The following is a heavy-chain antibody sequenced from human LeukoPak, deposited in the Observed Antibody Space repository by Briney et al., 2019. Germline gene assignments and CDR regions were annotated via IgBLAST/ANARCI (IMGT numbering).Heavy chain of an antibody. CDR2: ISGSGYST. Sequence: PGGSLRLSCAASGFTFHNYAMAWVRQDTGKGLEWVSGISGSGYSTYYADSVKGRFTISRDNSNNTLYLQMNSLRAEDTAVYYCARHSRGRWYVFDYWGQGTLVTVSS. J-gene: IGHJ4*02. CDR3: ARHSRGRWYVFDY. CDR1: GFTFHNYA. D-gene: IGHD6-13*01. V-gene: IGHV3-23*01.